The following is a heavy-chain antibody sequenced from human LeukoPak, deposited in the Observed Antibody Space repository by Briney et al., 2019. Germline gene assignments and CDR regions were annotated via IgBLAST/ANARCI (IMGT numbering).Heavy chain of an antibody. Sequence: TSETLSLTCTVSGGSISNSNNFRGWLRQPPGKGLEWIGSISYGGSTYYNPSLKSRVTISVDTSKNQFSLKLSSVTAADTAVYYCAGGGYSSSSVWGQGTLVTVSS. CDR1: GGSISNSNNF. CDR2: ISYGGST. CDR3: AGGGYSSSSV. J-gene: IGHJ4*02. V-gene: IGHV4-39*07. D-gene: IGHD6-6*01.